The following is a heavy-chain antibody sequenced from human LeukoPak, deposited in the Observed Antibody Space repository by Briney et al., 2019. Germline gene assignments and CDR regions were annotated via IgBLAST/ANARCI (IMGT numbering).Heavy chain of an antibody. V-gene: IGHV3-30*01. CDR1: GFTFSSYA. D-gene: IGHD1-26*01. J-gene: IGHJ5*02. Sequence: PGRSLRLSCAASGFTFSSYAMHWVRQAPGKGLEWVAVISYDGSNKYYADSVKGRFTISRDNSKNTLYPQMNSLRAEDTAVYYCARSARRWELLNWFDPWGQGTLVTVSS. CDR2: ISYDGSNK. CDR3: ARSARRWELLNWFDP.